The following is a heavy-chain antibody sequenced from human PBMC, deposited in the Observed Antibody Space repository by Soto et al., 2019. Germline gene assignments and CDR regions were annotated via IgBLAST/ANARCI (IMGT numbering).Heavy chain of an antibody. Sequence: LSLTCTVSGGSISSRSYYWAWTRQPPGKGLEWIGNVYYGGSTYYNPSLKSRVTLSVQTSKSQPSLQLSSVTAADTAVYYCAGGDYYHSSGYYFYYYTMDVWGQGTTVTVSS. CDR3: AGGDYYHSSGYYFYYYTMDV. J-gene: IGHJ6*02. D-gene: IGHD3-22*01. CDR2: VYYGGST. V-gene: IGHV4-39*01. CDR1: GGSISSRSYY.